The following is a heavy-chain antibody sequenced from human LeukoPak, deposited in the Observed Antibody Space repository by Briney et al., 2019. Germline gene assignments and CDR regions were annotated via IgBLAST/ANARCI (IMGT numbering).Heavy chain of an antibody. D-gene: IGHD3-22*01. CDR1: GYTFTGYY. J-gene: IGHJ4*02. CDR2: INPNSGGT. V-gene: IGHV1-2*02. CDR3: ANGDDSSGYYYSWTY. Sequence: ASVKVSCKASGYTFTGYYMHWVRQAPGQGLEWMGWINPNSGGTNYAQKFQGRVTMTRDTSISTAYMELSRLRSDDTAVYYCANGDDSSGYYYSWTYWGQGTLVTVSS.